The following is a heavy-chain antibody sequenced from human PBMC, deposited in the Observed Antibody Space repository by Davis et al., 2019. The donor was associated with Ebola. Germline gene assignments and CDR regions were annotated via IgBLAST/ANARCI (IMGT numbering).Heavy chain of an antibody. D-gene: IGHD6-19*01. CDR1: GLPFNNYA. V-gene: IGHV3-23*01. CDR3: AKGGSGWPSDYSYGMGV. J-gene: IGHJ6*04. Sequence: GGSLRLSCVGSGLPFNNYAMNWVRQAPGKGLEWVSAITSSGGGTYYADSVKGRFTISRDNSKNTLYLQMNSLRVEDTAVYYCAKGGSGWPSDYSYGMGVWGKGTTVTVSS. CDR2: ITSSGGGT.